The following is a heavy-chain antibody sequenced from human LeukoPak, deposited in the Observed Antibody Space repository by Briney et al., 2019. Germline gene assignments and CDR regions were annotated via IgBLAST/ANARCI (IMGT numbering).Heavy chain of an antibody. J-gene: IGHJ6*02. D-gene: IGHD2-8*02. CDR1: GFTLNSYW. CDR2: IDPDGSTT. V-gene: IGHV3-74*01. CDR3: TRVQAGPSGLMDV. Sequence: PGGSLRLSCAASGFTLNSYWMHWVRQAPGEGLVWVSRIDPDGSTTNYADSVKGRFTTSRDNAKNTVYLQMNSLRAEDTALYYCTRVQAGPSGLMDVWGRGTTVSVSS.